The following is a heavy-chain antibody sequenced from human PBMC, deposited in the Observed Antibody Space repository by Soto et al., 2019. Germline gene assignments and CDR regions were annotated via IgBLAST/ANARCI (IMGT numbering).Heavy chain of an antibody. V-gene: IGHV4-59*01. CDR3: AVDYGVAWFDP. CDR2: IYYSGST. D-gene: IGHD4-17*01. J-gene: IGHJ5*02. CDR1: GGSISSYY. Sequence: QVQLQESGPGLVKPSETLSLTCTVSGGSISSYYWSWIRQPPGKGLEWIGYIYYSGSTNYNPSLKSRATISVDTSKNQFSLKLSSVTAADTAVYSCAVDYGVAWFDPWGQGTLVTVSS.